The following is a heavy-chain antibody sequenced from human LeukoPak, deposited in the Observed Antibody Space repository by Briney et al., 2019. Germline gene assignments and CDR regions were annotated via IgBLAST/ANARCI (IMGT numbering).Heavy chain of an antibody. Sequence: GGSLRLSCAASGFTFSSYGMSWVRQAPGKGLEWASAISGSGGSTYYADSVKGRFTISRDNSKNTLYLQMNSLRAEDTAVYYCAKHPVGATYYMDVWGKGTTVTISS. CDR1: GFTFSSYG. J-gene: IGHJ6*03. CDR2: ISGSGGST. D-gene: IGHD1-26*01. CDR3: AKHPVGATYYMDV. V-gene: IGHV3-23*01.